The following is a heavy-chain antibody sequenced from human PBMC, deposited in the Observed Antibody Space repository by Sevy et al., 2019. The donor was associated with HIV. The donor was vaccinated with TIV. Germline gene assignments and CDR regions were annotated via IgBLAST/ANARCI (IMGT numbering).Heavy chain of an antibody. J-gene: IGHJ6*02. CDR1: GFTFSSYS. D-gene: IGHD3-9*01. Sequence: GGSLRLSCAASGFTFSSYSMNWVRQAPGKGLEWVAVISYDGSSKYYGDSVKGRFIISRDNSKNTLYLQMSSLRPEDTAMYYCAKDFTGYNGMDVWGQGTTVTVSS. V-gene: IGHV3-30*18. CDR2: ISYDGSSK. CDR3: AKDFTGYNGMDV.